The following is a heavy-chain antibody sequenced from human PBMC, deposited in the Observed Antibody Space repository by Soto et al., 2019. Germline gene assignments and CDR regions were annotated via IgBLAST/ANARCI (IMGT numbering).Heavy chain of an antibody. CDR2: IYYSGST. CDR3: TCASGYYYSSFAFDI. D-gene: IGHD3-22*01. J-gene: IGHJ3*02. Sequence: SETLSLTCTVSGGSISSGGYYWSWIRQHPGKGLEWIGYIYYSGSTYYNPSLKSRVTISVDTSKNQFSLKLSSVTAADTAVYYCTCASGYYYSSFAFDIWGQGTMVTVS. V-gene: IGHV4-31*03. CDR1: GGSISSGGYY.